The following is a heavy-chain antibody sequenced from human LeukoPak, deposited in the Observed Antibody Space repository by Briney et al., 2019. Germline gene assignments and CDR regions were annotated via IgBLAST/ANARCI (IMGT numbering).Heavy chain of an antibody. D-gene: IGHD6-19*01. CDR1: GYTFTSYY. J-gene: IGHJ5*02. CDR3: ARDQGGAVAGPNNWFDP. V-gene: IGHV1-46*01. Sequence: ASVKVSCKASGYTFTSYYMHWVRQAPGQGLEWMGIINPSGGSTSYAQKFQGRVTMTRDTSTSTVYMELSSLRSEDTAVYYCARDQGGAVAGPNNWFDPWGQGTLVTVSS. CDR2: INPSGGST.